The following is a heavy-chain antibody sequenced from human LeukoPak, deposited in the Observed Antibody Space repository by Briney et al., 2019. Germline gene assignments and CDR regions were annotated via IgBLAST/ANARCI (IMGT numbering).Heavy chain of an antibody. D-gene: IGHD5-12*01. CDR3: ARDHGYSGYDLVY. J-gene: IGHJ4*02. CDR1: GGSISSHY. CDR2: IYYSGST. Sequence: SETLSLTCTVSGGSISSHYWGWIRQPPGKGLEWIGSIYYSGSTYYNPSLKSRVTISVDTSKNQFSLKLSSVTAADTAVYYCARDHGYSGYDLVYWGQGTLVTVSS. V-gene: IGHV4-39*07.